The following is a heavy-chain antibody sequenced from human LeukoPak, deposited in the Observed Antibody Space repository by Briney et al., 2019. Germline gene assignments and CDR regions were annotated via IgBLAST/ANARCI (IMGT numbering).Heavy chain of an antibody. CDR2: ISSNGGST. CDR1: GFTFSSYA. V-gene: IGHV3-64*01. J-gene: IGHJ4*02. Sequence: GGSLRLSCAASGFTFSSYAMHWVRQAPGKGLEYVSAISSNGGSTYYANSVKGRFTISRDNSKNTLYHQMGSLRAEDMAVYYCARTLRGYSYGYEDYWGQGTLVTVSS. CDR3: ARTLRGYSYGYEDY. D-gene: IGHD5-18*01.